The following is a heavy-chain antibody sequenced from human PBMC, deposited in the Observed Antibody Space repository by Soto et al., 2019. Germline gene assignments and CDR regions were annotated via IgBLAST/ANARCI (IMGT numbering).Heavy chain of an antibody. CDR1: GFTFSSYA. J-gene: IGHJ4*02. V-gene: IGHV3-64*01. CDR2: ISSNGGST. D-gene: IGHD2-2*01. CDR3: ARGDCSSTSGYAGILDD. Sequence: EVQLVESGGGLVQPGGSLRLSCAASGFTFSSYAMHWVRQAPGKGLEYVSAISSNGGSTYYANSVKGRFTISRDNSKNTLYLQRGSLRAEDMAVYYCARGDCSSTSGYAGILDDWGQGTLVTVSS.